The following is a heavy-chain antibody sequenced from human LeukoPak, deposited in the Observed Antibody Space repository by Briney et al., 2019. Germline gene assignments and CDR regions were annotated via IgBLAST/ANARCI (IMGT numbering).Heavy chain of an antibody. V-gene: IGHV1-69*13. CDR2: IIPIFGTA. Sequence: ASVKVSCKASGGTFSSYAISWVRQAPGQGLEWMGGIIPIFGTANYAQKFQGRVTITAHESTSTAYMELSSLRSEDTAVYYCARARSSGWLLGYWGQGTLVTVSS. CDR1: GGTFSSYA. D-gene: IGHD6-19*01. J-gene: IGHJ4*02. CDR3: ARARSSGWLLGY.